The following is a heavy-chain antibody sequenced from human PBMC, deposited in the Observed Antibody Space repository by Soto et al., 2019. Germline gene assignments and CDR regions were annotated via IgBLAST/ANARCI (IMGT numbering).Heavy chain of an antibody. CDR3: ARGSAIAARPDFFDY. CDR2: ISSTGSAI. CDR1: GFTFSDYY. Sequence: QVQLVESGGGLVKPGGSLRLSCAASGFTFSDYYMNWIRQAPGKGLEWVAYISSTGSAIDYAVSVKGRFTISRDNAKNSLYLQMNSLRAEDTAVYYCARGSAIAARPDFFDYWGQGTLVTVSS. V-gene: IGHV3-11*01. D-gene: IGHD6-6*01. J-gene: IGHJ4*02.